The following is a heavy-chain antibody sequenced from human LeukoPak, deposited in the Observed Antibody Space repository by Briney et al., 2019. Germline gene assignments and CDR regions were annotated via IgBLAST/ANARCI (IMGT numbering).Heavy chain of an antibody. J-gene: IGHJ4*02. CDR3: AHSATPSSPDS. CDR2: ITHSGST. Sequence: SETLSLTWAVYGGPFSGYFWSWLRQPPGKGLEWIGEITHSGSTNYSPSFKSRVTISVDTSKTQVSLELNSVTAADTAVYYCAHSATPSSPDSWGQGTLVSVSS. CDR1: GGPFSGYF. D-gene: IGHD6-13*01. V-gene: IGHV4-34*01.